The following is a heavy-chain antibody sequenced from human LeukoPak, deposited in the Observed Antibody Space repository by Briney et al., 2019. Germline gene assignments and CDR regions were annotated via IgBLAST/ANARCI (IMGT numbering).Heavy chain of an antibody. CDR2: INDSGDST. CDR1: GFTFSSYA. Sequence: GGSLRLSCAASGFTFSSYAMSWVRQAPGQGLEWVSTINDSGDSTYYADSVKGRFTISRDYSKNTLYLQMSSLRAEDTAVYYCAKEFNRGLPDYWGQGTLVTVPS. CDR3: AKEFNRGLPDY. J-gene: IGHJ4*02. V-gene: IGHV3-23*01. D-gene: IGHD2-21*01.